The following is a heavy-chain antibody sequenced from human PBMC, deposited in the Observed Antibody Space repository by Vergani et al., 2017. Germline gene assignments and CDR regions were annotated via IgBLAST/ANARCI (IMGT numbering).Heavy chain of an antibody. Sequence: EVQLLESGGGLVQPGGSLRLSCAASGFTFSSYAMSWVRPAPGKGLEWVSAISGSGGRTYYADSVKGRFTISRDNSKNTLYLQMNSLGAEDTAVYYCATGSQLDAYSSSFFLYYYYGMDVWGQGTTVTVSS. CDR1: GFTFSSYA. CDR2: ISGSGGRT. J-gene: IGHJ6*02. CDR3: ATGSQLDAYSSSFFLYYYYGMDV. D-gene: IGHD6-6*01. V-gene: IGHV3-23*01.